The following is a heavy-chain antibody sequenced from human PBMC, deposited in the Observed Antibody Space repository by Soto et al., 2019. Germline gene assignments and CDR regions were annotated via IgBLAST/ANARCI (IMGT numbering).Heavy chain of an antibody. CDR3: AKLSYYYYGMDV. J-gene: IGHJ6*02. CDR2: ISGSGGST. V-gene: IGHV3-23*01. Sequence: EVQLLESGGGLVQPGGSLRLSCAASGFTFSSYAMSWVRQAPGKRLEWVSAISGSGGSTYYADSVKGRFTISRDNSKNTLYLQMNSLRAEDTAVYYCAKLSYYYYGMDVWGQGTTVTVSS. CDR1: GFTFSSYA.